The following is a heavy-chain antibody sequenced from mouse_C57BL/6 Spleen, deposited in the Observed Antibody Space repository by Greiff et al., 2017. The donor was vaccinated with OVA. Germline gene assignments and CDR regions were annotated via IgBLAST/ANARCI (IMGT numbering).Heavy chain of an antibody. CDR1: GYTFTSYG. D-gene: IGHD6-1*01. V-gene: IGHV1-81*01. CDR2: IYPRSGNT. CDR3: ARWQITSSCYFDY. Sequence: QVQLQQSGAELARPGASVKLSCKASGYTFTSYGISWVKQRTGQGLEWIGEIYPRSGNTYYNEKFKGKATLTADKSSSTAYMELRSLTSEDSAVSFCARWQITSSCYFDYWGQGTTLTVSS. J-gene: IGHJ2*01.